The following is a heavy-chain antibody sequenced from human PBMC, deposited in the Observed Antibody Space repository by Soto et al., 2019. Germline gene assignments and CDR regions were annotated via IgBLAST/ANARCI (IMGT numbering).Heavy chain of an antibody. CDR1: GFTFSDFA. V-gene: IGHV3-23*01. CDR3: AKMEGMEPCAYSFDY. Sequence: EVQVLESGGGLVQPGGSLRLSCAATGFTFSDFAMSWVRQAPGKGLEWVSRIYGGGNGPHYADSVKGRVTISRDNSKNALYLQMNSLRAEDTAVYYGAKMEGMEPCAYSFDYWCQGTLVTVSS. J-gene: IGHJ4*02. CDR2: IYGGGNGP. D-gene: IGHD1-26*01.